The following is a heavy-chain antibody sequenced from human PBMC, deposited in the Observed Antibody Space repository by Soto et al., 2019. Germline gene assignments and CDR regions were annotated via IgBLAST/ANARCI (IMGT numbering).Heavy chain of an antibody. J-gene: IGHJ6*02. D-gene: IGHD3-10*01. Sequence: LSLTCTVSGGSISSYYWSWIRQPPGKGLEWIGYIYYSGSTNYNPSLKSRVTISVDTSKNQFSLKLSSVTAADTAVYYCARGRENYYGSGSSYYGMDVWGRGTTVTSP. V-gene: IGHV4-59*01. CDR2: IYYSGST. CDR1: GGSISSYY. CDR3: ARGRENYYGSGSSYYGMDV.